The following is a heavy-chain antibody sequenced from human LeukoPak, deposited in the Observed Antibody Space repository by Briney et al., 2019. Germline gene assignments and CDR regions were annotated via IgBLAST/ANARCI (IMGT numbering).Heavy chain of an antibody. CDR2: IWFDGSNK. CDR3: ARDVYDGNSAEYFQH. J-gene: IGHJ1*01. Sequence: GRSLRLSCAASGFTFSSYGMHWVRQAPGKGLEWVAVIWFDGSNKYYADSVKGRFTISRDNSKNTLYLQMNSLRAEDTAVYYCARDVYDGNSAEYFQHWGQGTLVTVSS. CDR1: GFTFSSYG. V-gene: IGHV3-33*01. D-gene: IGHD4-23*01.